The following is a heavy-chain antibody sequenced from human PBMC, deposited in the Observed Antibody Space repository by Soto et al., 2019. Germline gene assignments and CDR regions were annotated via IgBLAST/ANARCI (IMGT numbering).Heavy chain of an antibody. CDR2: MDQDGSET. Sequence: EVQLVESGGGLVQPGGSLRLSCAASGFTFSTYWMTWVRQPPGKGLEWVANMDQDGSETYYVDSVRGRFTVSRDNAKNSLYLQMKSRRVEGTAVYFWFFGGNFFIYWGQGTLVTVSP. CDR3: FFGGNFFIY. D-gene: IGHD3-16*01. J-gene: IGHJ4*02. CDR1: GFTFSTYW. V-gene: IGHV3-7*01.